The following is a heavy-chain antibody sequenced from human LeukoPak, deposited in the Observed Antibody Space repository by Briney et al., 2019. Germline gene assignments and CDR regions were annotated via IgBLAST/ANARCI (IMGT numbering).Heavy chain of an antibody. CDR2: IYYSGST. CDR1: GGSISSYY. V-gene: IGHV4-59*01. Sequence: PSETLSLTCTVSGGSISSYYWSWIRQPPGKGLEWIGYIYYSGSTNYNPSLKSRVTISVDTSKNQFSLKLSSVTAADTAVYYCARVDTAEFDYWGQGTLVTVSS. D-gene: IGHD5-18*01. J-gene: IGHJ4*02. CDR3: ARVDTAEFDY.